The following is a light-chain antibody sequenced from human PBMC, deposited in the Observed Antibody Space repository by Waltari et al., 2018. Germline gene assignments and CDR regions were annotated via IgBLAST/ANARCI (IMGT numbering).Light chain of an antibody. J-gene: IGLJ3*02. CDR1: SSNIGSNL. CDR3: ATWDDSLSGWM. Sequence: QSVLTQPPSASATPGQRVSISCSGSSSNIGSNLVYWYQHLPGKAPKPLIYRNNPRPSGVPDRFSGSKSGTSAALAISGLRSEDEADYYCATWDDSLSGWMFGGGTKLTVL. CDR2: RNN. V-gene: IGLV1-47*01.